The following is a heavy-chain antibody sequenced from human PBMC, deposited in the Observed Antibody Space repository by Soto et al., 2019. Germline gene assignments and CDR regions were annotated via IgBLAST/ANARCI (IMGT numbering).Heavy chain of an antibody. CDR3: ATPVSSRYQAFAV. D-gene: IGHD3-22*01. V-gene: IGHV4-39*01. J-gene: IGHJ3*01. CDR2: IYSSGST. CDR1: GGSIISSSYY. Sequence: QLQLQESGPGLVKPSETLSLTCTVSGGSIISSSYYWGWIRQPPGKGLEWIGSIYSSGSTYYNPYPKSRVTISVDTSKNQFSLKLSSVTAADTAVHYCATPVSSRYQAFAVWGQGTMVTVSS.